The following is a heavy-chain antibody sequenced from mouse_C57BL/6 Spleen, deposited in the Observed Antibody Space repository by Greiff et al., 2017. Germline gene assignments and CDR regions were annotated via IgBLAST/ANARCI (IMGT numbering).Heavy chain of an antibody. V-gene: IGHV1-55*01. CDR1: GYTFTSYW. CDR2: IYPGSGST. D-gene: IGHD2-3*01. CDR3: ARAAGDGYYWYFDY. J-gene: IGHJ2*01. Sequence: QVQLQQPGAELVKPGASVKMSCKASGYTFTSYWITWVKQRPGQGLEWIGDIYPGSGSTNYNETFKSKATLTVDTSSSPAYMQLSCLTSEDSAVYYCARAAGDGYYWYFDYWGQGTTLTVSS.